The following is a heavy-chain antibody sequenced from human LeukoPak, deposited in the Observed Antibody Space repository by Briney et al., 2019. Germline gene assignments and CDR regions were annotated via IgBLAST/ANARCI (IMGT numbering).Heavy chain of an antibody. CDR2: INHSGST. D-gene: IGHD1-26*01. CDR3: ARVRELLVSYYYGMDV. V-gene: IGHV4-34*01. CDR1: GGSFSGYY. Sequence: SETLSLTCAVYGGSFSGYYWSWIRQPPGKGLEWIGEINHSGSTNYNPSLKSRVTISVDTSKNQFSLKLSSVTVADTAVYYCARVRELLVSYYYGMDVWGQGTTVTVSS. J-gene: IGHJ6*02.